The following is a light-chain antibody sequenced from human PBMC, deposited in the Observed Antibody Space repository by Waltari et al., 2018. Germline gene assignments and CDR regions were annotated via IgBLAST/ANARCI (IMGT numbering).Light chain of an antibody. Sequence: DIVMTQTPLSLPVSPGEPASISCRSSQSLKSSDDGYTYLDWFLQRPGQSPRLLIHMLVYRASGVPDRFSGTGSGRNFSLRISRVEADDVGDYYCMQALQTPWTFGQGTKVEIK. J-gene: IGKJ1*01. CDR2: MLV. V-gene: IGKV2-40*01. CDR1: QSLKSSDDGYTY. CDR3: MQALQTPWT.